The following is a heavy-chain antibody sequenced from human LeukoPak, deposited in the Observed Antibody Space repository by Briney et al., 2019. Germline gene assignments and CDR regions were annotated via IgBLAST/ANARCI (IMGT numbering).Heavy chain of an antibody. D-gene: IGHD2-15*01. CDR1: RFTFSTYG. V-gene: IGHV3-30*02. J-gene: IGHJ4*02. Sequence: GGSLRLSCAASRFTFSTYGMHWVRQAPGKGLDWVAFIRNDGSIKYYADSVKGRFTISRDNSENTLYLQMNSLRPEDTAMYYCAKVFCSGGGCYPHTFDYWGQGILVTVSS. CDR2: IRNDGSIK. CDR3: AKVFCSGGGCYPHTFDY.